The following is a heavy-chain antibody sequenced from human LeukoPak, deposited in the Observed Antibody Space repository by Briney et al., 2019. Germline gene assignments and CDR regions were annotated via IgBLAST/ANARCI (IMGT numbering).Heavy chain of an antibody. Sequence: GGSLRLSCAASGFTFSSYSMNWVRQAPGKGLEWVSSISSSSSYIYYADSVKGRFTISRDNAKNSLYLQMNSLRAEDTAVYYCARSRMGSSWTFDYWGQGTLVTVSS. CDR2: ISSSSSYI. D-gene: IGHD6-13*01. V-gene: IGHV3-21*01. J-gene: IGHJ4*02. CDR1: GFTFSSYS. CDR3: ARSRMGSSWTFDY.